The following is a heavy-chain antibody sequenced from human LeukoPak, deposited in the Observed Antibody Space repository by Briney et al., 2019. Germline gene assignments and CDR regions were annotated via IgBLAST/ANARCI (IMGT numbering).Heavy chain of an antibody. CDR2: IIPIFGTA. CDR1: GGTFSSYA. V-gene: IGHV1-69*01. J-gene: IGHJ6*02. CDR3: ARDDVGKYYYYGMDV. Sequence: SVKVSCKASGGTFSSYAISWVRQAPGQGLEWMGGIIPIFGTANYAQKFQGRVTITADESTSTAYMGLSSLRSEDTAVYYCARDDVGKYYYYGMDVWGQGTTVTVSS. D-gene: IGHD1-26*01.